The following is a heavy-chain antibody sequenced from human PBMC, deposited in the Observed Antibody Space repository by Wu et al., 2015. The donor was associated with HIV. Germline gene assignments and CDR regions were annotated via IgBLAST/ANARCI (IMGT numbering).Heavy chain of an antibody. Sequence: QVQLVQSGAEVKKPGASVKVSCTASGYTFTSYYLHWVRQAPGQGLEWMGWLNPNSGGTNYAQKFQGRFTMTRDTSISTVYMELSRLRSDDTAVYYCARVVGATTAFDYWGQGTLVIVSS. V-gene: IGHV1-2*02. D-gene: IGHD1-26*01. J-gene: IGHJ4*02. CDR3: ARVVGATTAFDY. CDR1: GYTFTSYY. CDR2: LNPNSGGT.